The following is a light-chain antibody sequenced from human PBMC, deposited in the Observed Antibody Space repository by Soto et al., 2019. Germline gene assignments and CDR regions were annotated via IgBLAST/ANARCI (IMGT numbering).Light chain of an antibody. J-gene: IGKJ1*01. Sequence: IVLTQSPCTLSLSPGDRATLSCRASHSMSNSNLAWYQHKPGQAPRLLMYGVSSRATGTPDRFSGSGSGTDFTLTISRLEPEDFAVYHCQQYDSSPTFGQATKVDIK. V-gene: IGKV3-20*01. CDR1: HSMSNSN. CDR3: QQYDSSPT. CDR2: GVS.